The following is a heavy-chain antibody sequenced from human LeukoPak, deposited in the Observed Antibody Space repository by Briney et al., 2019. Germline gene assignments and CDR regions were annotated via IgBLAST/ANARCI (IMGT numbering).Heavy chain of an antibody. CDR2: IKQDGSDK. J-gene: IGHJ6*02. CDR1: GFTFSRNW. Sequence: PGGSLRLSCAASGFTFSRNWMSWLRQAPGRGLEWVANIKQDGSDKYYVDSVKGRFTISRDNAKTSLFLQMNSLRVEDTAVYYCAKGVSGTYYGMDVWGQGTTVTVSS. D-gene: IGHD3-10*01. CDR3: AKGVSGTYYGMDV. V-gene: IGHV3-7*05.